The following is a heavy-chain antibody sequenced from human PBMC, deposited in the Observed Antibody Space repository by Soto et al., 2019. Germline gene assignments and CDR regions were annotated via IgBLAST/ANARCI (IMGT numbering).Heavy chain of an antibody. CDR2: IYYSGST. D-gene: IGHD3-22*01. J-gene: IGHJ1*01. CDR1: GGSISSGGYY. CDR3: ARVFYYDSSGYYQETEYFQH. Sequence: QVQLQESGPGLVKPSQTLSLTCTVSGGSISSGGYYWSWIRQHPGKGLEWIGYIYYSGSTYYNPARKSRVTLAVDTYKNQFSLKLSSVTVADTAVYYCARVFYYDSSGYYQETEYFQHWGQGTLVTVSS. V-gene: IGHV4-31*03.